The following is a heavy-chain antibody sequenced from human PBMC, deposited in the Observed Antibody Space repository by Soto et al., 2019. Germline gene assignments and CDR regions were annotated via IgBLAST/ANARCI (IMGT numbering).Heavy chain of an antibody. V-gene: IGHV3-48*03. D-gene: IGHD3-3*01. CDR2: ISSSGSTI. Sequence: PGGSLRLSCAASEFTFSSYEMNWVRQAPGKGLEWVSYISSSGSTIYSADSVKGRFTISRDNAKNSLYLQMNSLRAEDTAVYYCARSRYDFWSGVTHYWGQGTLVTVST. CDR1: EFTFSSYE. J-gene: IGHJ4*02. CDR3: ARSRYDFWSGVTHY.